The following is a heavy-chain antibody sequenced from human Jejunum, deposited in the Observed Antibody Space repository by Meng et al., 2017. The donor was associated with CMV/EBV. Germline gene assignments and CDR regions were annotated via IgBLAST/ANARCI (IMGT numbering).Heavy chain of an antibody. J-gene: IGHJ5*02. CDR2: INPNTGGT. Sequence: QVRVVQVWSEVQKPGASVKVSCKASGYTFIVYYMHWVRQAPGQGLEWMGWINPNTGGTNFAQKFQGRVTMARDTSITTAYMELSGLRSDDTAVYYCARDLPGGTKGTWLDLWGQGTLVTVSS. CDR1: GYTFIVYY. CDR3: ARDLPGGTKGTWLDL. D-gene: IGHD1-14*01. V-gene: IGHV1-2*02.